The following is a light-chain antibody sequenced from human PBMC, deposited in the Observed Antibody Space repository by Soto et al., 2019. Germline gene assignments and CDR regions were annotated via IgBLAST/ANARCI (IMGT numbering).Light chain of an antibody. Sequence: DIQMTQSPSTLSASVGDRVTITCRASQSISSWLAWYQQKPGKAPKLLMYKASSLDSGVPSRFSGSGSGTEFTLTISSLQPDDFATYYCQQYNSYSWTFGQGTKVESK. CDR1: QSISSW. V-gene: IGKV1-5*03. CDR3: QQYNSYSWT. CDR2: KAS. J-gene: IGKJ1*01.